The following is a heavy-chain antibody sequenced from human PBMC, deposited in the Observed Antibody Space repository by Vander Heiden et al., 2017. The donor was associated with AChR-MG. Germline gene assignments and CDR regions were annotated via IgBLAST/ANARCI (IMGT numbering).Heavy chain of an antibody. CDR1: GYTINGND. CDR3: ARDVKPVSIFGVVMQYGMDV. Sequence: QEQLVQSGAEVKKPAASVKVSCKPSGYTINGNDMHWVRQAPGQGPEWMGWINPHSGDTKYAQKFQGRVTMTRDTSINTAYMELSRLTSDDTAMYYCARDVKPVSIFGVVMQYGMDVWGQGTTVTVSS. CDR2: INPHSGDT. V-gene: IGHV1-2*02. J-gene: IGHJ6*02. D-gene: IGHD3-3*01.